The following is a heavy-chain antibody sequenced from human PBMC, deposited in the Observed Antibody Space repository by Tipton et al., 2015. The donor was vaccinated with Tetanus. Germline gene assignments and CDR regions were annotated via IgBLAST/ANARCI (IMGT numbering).Heavy chain of an antibody. CDR2: ISWNSGSI. J-gene: IGHJ4*02. V-gene: IGHV3-9*01. CDR3: ARDIDVPGTTLYFDY. Sequence: SLRLSCAASGFTFDDYAMHWVRQAPGKGLEWVSGISWNSGSIGYADSVKGRFTVSRDNAKNSLYLQMNGLRVEDTAVYYCARDIDVPGTTLYFDYWGQGTLVPVSS. CDR1: GFTFDDYA. D-gene: IGHD1-1*01.